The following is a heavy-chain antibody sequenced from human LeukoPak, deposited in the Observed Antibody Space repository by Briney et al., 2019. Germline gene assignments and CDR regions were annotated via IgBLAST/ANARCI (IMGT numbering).Heavy chain of an antibody. Sequence: GGSLRLSCAASGFTFSSYAMSWVRQAPGKGLEWVSVISGSGVSTYSAESVKRRFTISRDNSKNTLYLQMNSLRVEDTAVYYCAKGPRASGWTYFDYWGQGTLVTVSS. CDR1: GFTFSSYA. J-gene: IGHJ4*02. CDR3: AKGPRASGWTYFDY. V-gene: IGHV3-23*01. CDR2: ISGSGVST. D-gene: IGHD6-19*01.